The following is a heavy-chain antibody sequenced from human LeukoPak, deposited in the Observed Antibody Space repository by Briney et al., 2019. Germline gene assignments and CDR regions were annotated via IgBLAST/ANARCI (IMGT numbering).Heavy chain of an antibody. CDR1: GSTFSRYW. J-gene: IGHJ4*02. V-gene: IGHV3-74*01. CDR2: VKSDGSDT. D-gene: IGHD3-10*01. CDR3: TTGIGNYYYY. Sequence: GGSLRLSCAASGSTFSRYWMHWVRQAPGKGLVCVSRVKSDGSDTIYADSVKGRFTISRDNAKNTLYLQMDSLRAEDTAVYYCTTGIGNYYYYWGQGTLVTVAS.